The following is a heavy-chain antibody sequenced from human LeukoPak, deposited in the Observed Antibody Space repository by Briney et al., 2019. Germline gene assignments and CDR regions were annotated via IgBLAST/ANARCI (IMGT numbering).Heavy chain of an antibody. J-gene: IGHJ6*03. V-gene: IGHV3-23*01. CDR1: GFTFTNHG. CDR2: ISGSGYNT. Sequence: GGSLRLSCVASGFTFTNHGMSWVRQTPGKGLEWVPTISGSGYNTYYADSVKGRFTISRDSSKNTLFLQMNGLRPEDTAVYYCAKGAEEGVVITAVYYYYMDVWGKGTTVTISS. D-gene: IGHD3-22*01. CDR3: AKGAEEGVVITAVYYYYMDV.